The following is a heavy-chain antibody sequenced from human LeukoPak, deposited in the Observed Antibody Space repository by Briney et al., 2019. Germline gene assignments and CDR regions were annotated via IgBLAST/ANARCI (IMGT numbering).Heavy chain of an antibody. J-gene: IGHJ4*02. CDR3: AKDGGTIFGVVISFDY. D-gene: IGHD3-3*01. CDR1: GFTFSSYA. V-gene: IGHV3-23*01. CDR2: ISGSGGST. Sequence: GGSLRLSCAASGFTFSSYAMSWVRQAPGKGLEWVSAISGSGGSTYYAGCVKGRFTIPRDNSKNTLYLQMNSLRAEDTAVYYCAKDGGTIFGVVISFDYWGQGTLVTVSS.